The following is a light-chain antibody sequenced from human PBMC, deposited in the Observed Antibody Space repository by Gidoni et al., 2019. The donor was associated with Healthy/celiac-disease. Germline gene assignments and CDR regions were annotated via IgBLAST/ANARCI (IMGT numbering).Light chain of an antibody. Sequence: SYDLTQPPSVSVSPGQTASITCSGDKLGDKYVCWYQQKPGQSPVLVIHQDSKRPSGIPERFSGSNSGNTATLTISGTQAMDEADYYCQAWDNAIAVFGGGTKLTVL. CDR1: KLGDKY. CDR2: QDS. J-gene: IGLJ3*02. CDR3: QAWDNAIAV. V-gene: IGLV3-1*01.